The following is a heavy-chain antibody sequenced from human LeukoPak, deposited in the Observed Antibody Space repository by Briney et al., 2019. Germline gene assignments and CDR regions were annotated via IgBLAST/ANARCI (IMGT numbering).Heavy chain of an antibody. J-gene: IGHJ2*01. CDR2: ISAYNGNT. V-gene: IGHV1-18*01. CDR1: GYTFTSYG. Sequence: ASVKVSCKASGYTFTSYGISRVRQAPGQGLEWMGWISAYNGNTNYAQKLQGRVTMTTDTSTSTAYMELRSLRSDDTAVYYCARDPASGWEYWYFDLWGRGTLVTVSS. CDR3: ARDPASGWEYWYFDL. D-gene: IGHD6-19*01.